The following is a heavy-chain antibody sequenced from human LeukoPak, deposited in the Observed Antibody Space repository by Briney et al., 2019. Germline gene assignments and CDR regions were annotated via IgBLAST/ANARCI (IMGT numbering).Heavy chain of an antibody. V-gene: IGHV1-46*01. Sequence: ASVKVFCKASGYTFTSYYMHWVRQASGQGLEWMGIINPSGGSTSYAQKFQGRVTMTRDMSTSTVYMELSSLRSEDTAVYYCARSGPERDYWGQGTLVTVSS. J-gene: IGHJ4*02. CDR1: GYTFTSYY. CDR3: ARSGPERDY. D-gene: IGHD1-26*01. CDR2: INPSGGST.